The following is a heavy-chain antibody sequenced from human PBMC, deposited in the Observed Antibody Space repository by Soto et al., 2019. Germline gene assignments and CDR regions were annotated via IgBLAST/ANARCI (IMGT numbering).Heavy chain of an antibody. CDR2: IWYDGSNK. D-gene: IGHD3-10*01. CDR3: ARGHPSWGVSIPLAY. Sequence: QVQLVESGGGVVQPGRSLRLSCAASGFTFSTYGMHWVRQAPGKGLEWVAVIWYDGSNKKYADSVKGRFTISRDNSKNTLYLEMNSLRAEDTALYYCARGHPSWGVSIPLAYWGQGTLVTVSS. J-gene: IGHJ4*02. V-gene: IGHV3-33*01. CDR1: GFTFSTYG.